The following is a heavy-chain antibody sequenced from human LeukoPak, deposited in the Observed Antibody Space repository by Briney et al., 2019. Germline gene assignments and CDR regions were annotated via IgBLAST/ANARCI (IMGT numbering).Heavy chain of an antibody. CDR1: GFTFWRYW. V-gene: IGHV3-74*01. CDR3: ASYLTSIPSGMDV. CDR2: ISTDGSST. J-gene: IGHJ6*02. D-gene: IGHD2/OR15-2a*01. Sequence: GGSLRLSCAASGFTFWRYWMHWLRQAPGKGRVWVSRISTDGSSTTYADSVKGRFTISRDNGRNTLYLQMYSLRAEDTAVYYCASYLTSIPSGMDVWGQGTTVTVSS.